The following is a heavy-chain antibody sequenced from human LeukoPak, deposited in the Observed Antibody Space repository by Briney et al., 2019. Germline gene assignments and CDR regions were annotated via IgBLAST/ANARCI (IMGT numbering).Heavy chain of an antibody. Sequence: GGSLRLSCAASGFTFSSYAMSWVRQAPGKGLEWVSAISGSGGSTYYADSVKGRFTISRDNSKNTLYLQMNSLRAEDRAVYYCAKDGRWLQSLYGMDVWGQGTTVTVSS. CDR1: GFTFSSYA. CDR2: ISGSGGST. CDR3: AKDGRWLQSLYGMDV. V-gene: IGHV3-23*01. D-gene: IGHD5-24*01. J-gene: IGHJ6*02.